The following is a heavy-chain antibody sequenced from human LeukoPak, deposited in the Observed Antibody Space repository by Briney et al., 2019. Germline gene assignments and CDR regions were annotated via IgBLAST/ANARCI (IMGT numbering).Heavy chain of an antibody. V-gene: IGHV3-21*01. D-gene: IGHD2-15*01. CDR1: GFTFSSYS. Sequence: GGSLRLSCAASGFTFSSYSMNWVRQAPGKGLEWVSSISSSSSYIYYADSVKGRFTISRNNAKNSLYLQMNSLRAEDTAVYYCARDPYGSGYYFDYWGQGTLVTVSS. J-gene: IGHJ4*02. CDR2: ISSSSSYI. CDR3: ARDPYGSGYYFDY.